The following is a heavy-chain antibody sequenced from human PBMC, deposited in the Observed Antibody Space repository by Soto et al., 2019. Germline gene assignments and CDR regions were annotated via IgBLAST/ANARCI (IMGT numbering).Heavy chain of an antibody. D-gene: IGHD3-10*01. CDR3: AKFGGVYYYGSWRNEGDY. CDR2: ISYDGSNN. J-gene: IGHJ4*02. CDR1: GFTFSSYG. V-gene: IGHV3-30*18. Sequence: QVQLVESGGGLVQPGRSLRLSCAASGFTFSSYGMHWVRQAPGKGLEWVAVISYDGSNNYYADSVKGRFTISRDNSKNTLYLQMNSLRAEDTAVYYCAKFGGVYYYGSWRNEGDYWGQGTLVTDSS.